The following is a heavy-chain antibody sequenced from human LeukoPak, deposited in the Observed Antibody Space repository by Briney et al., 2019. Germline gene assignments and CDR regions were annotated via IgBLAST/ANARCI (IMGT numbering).Heavy chain of an antibody. CDR1: GGSISSGDYY. Sequence: KASETLSLTCTVSGGSISSGDYYWSWIRQPPGKGLDWIGYIYYSGSTYYNPSIKSRVTISVDTSKNQFSLKLSSVTAADTAVYYCARAPTVVRIFDYWGQGTLVTVSS. V-gene: IGHV4-30-4*08. D-gene: IGHD4-23*01. J-gene: IGHJ4*02. CDR3: ARAPTVVRIFDY. CDR2: IYYSGST.